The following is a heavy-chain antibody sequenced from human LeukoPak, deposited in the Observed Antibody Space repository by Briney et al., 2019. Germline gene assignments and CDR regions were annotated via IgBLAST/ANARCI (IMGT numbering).Heavy chain of an antibody. CDR3: ARPHYGASDY. CDR2: IYPGDSHI. V-gene: IGHV5-51*01. J-gene: IGHJ4*02. CDR1: GYSFTSYW. Sequence: GESLKISCKGSGYSFTSYWIGWVRQMPGKGLEWMGIIYPGDSHIRYSPSLQGQITISADKSISTAYLQWNSLKASDTAMYYCARPHYGASDYWGQGTLVTVSS. D-gene: IGHD4/OR15-4a*01.